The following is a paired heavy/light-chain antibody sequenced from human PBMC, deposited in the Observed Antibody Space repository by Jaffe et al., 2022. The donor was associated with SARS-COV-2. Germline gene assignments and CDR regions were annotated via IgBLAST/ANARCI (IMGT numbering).Heavy chain of an antibody. CDR3: LWIRWEPSVGATDFDY. J-gene: IGHJ4*02. CDR1: GFTFIHAW. CDR2: IKSKGGGETT. D-gene: IGHD1-26*01. Sequence: EVHLVESGGGSVKPGGSLRLSCGASGFTFIHAWMSWVRQAPGKGLEWVGRIKSKGGGETTDYAAPVKGRFTISRDDSKNTIYLQMKSLKTEDTGTYYCLWIRWEPSVGATDFDYWGQGTLVTVSS. V-gene: IGHV3-15*01.
Light chain of an antibody. V-gene: IGLV1-40*01. J-gene: IGLJ3*02. Sequence: QSVLTQPPSVSGAPGQRVTISCTGSSSNIGAGNAVHWYQQLPGTAPKPLIYGDTNRPSGVPDRFSGSKSGTAASLAITGLQAEDEADYYCQSYDNSLSGSVFGGGTKLTVL. CDR3: QSYDNSLSGSV. CDR2: GDT. CDR1: SSNIGAGNA.